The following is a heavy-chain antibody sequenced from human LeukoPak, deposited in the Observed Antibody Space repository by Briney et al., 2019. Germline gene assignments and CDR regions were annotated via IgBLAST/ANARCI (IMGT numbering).Heavy chain of an antibody. D-gene: IGHD3-3*01. CDR2: ISAYNGNT. Sequence: ASVKVSCKASGYTFTSYGTSWVRQAPGQGLEWMGWISAYNGNTNYAQKLQGRVTMTTDTSTSTAYMELRSLRSDDTAVYYCASMTRADYDFWSGYSDTYYYYYYMDVWGKGTTVTVSS. J-gene: IGHJ6*03. CDR3: ASMTRADYDFWSGYSDTYYYYYYMDV. V-gene: IGHV1-18*01. CDR1: GYTFTSYG.